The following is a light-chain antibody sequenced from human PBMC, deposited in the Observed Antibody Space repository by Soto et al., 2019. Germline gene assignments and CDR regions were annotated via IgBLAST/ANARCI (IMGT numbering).Light chain of an antibody. J-gene: IGKJ4*01. Sequence: EIVLTQSPATLSLSPGERATLSCRASQSVSNYLAWYQQKPGQATRLLIFDASNRATGIPPRFSGSGSGTDFSLTISSLEPEDSAIYYCQQRNFRPEITFGGGTKVEI. CDR3: QQRNFRPEIT. CDR1: QSVSNY. V-gene: IGKV3-11*01. CDR2: DAS.